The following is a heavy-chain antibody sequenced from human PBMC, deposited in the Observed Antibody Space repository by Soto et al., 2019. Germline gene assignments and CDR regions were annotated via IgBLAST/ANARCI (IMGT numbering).Heavy chain of an antibody. CDR2: ITTDKGKT. CDR3: APRSPAFAY. CDR1: GYTFTSYG. V-gene: IGHV1-18*01. Sequence: QVQLVQSGPEVKKPGASVKVSCKTSGYTFTSYGISWVRQAPGQGLEWMGWITTDKGKTTYAQKFQGRVAMTTDTSTSTAYMERRSLRSDDTAVYYFAPRSPAFAYWGQGALVTVSS. J-gene: IGHJ4*02.